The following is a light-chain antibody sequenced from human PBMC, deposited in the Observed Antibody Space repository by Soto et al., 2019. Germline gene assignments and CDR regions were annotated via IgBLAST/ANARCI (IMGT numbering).Light chain of an antibody. CDR2: GAA. V-gene: IGKV3-15*01. CDR3: HQYHNWPA. Sequence: DIWMTQSPATLSGSPGESATFSSMSSQSVFSSLAWYQQKSGQAPRLLMCGAATSATGIPARFSGSGSGTEFTLTISSLQSEDVAFYFCHQYHNWPAFGQGPKVEIK. J-gene: IGKJ1*01. CDR1: QSVFSS.